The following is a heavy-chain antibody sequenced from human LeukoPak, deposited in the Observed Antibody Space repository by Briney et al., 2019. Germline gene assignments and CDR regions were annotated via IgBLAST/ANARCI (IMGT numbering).Heavy chain of an antibody. J-gene: IGHJ4*02. Sequence: GKSLRLSCVASGFTFSSYAMHWVRQAPGKGLEWVAVIPYDGRNKYYADSVKGRFTISRDNTRNTLYLQMNSLRAEDTAVYYCANQKAGYFDYWGQGTLVTVSS. CDR1: GFTFSSYA. CDR2: IPYDGRNK. V-gene: IGHV3-30*04. D-gene: IGHD6-13*01. CDR3: ANQKAGYFDY.